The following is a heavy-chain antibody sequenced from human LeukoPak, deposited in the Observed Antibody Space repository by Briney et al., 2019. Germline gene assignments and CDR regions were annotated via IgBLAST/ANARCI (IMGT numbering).Heavy chain of an antibody. J-gene: IGHJ4*02. CDR3: ARWGISGTNYFDY. V-gene: IGHV1-2*02. Sequence: ASVKVSCKASGYTFTAYYMHWVRQAPGQGLEWMGWINPISGGTGYAQQFQGRVSVTRDTSISTVYMELSRLRSDDTAVYYCARWGISGTNYFDYWGQGTLVTVSS. D-gene: IGHD1-7*01. CDR1: GYTFTAYY. CDR2: INPISGGT.